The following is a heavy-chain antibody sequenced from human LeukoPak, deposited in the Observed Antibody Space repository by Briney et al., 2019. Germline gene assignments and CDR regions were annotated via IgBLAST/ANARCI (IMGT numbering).Heavy chain of an antibody. V-gene: IGHV4-34*01. Sequence: SETLSLTCTVSGGSISSYYWSWIRQPPGKGLEWIGEINHSGSTNYNPSLKSRVTISVDTSKNQFSLKLSSVTAADTAVYYCARGAAGIVVVPAASYWYFDLWGRGTLVTVSS. CDR2: INHSGST. CDR1: GGSISSYY. J-gene: IGHJ2*01. D-gene: IGHD2-2*01. CDR3: ARGAAGIVVVPAASYWYFDL.